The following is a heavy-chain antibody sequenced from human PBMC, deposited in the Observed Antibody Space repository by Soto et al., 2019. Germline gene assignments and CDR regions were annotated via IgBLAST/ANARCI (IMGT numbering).Heavy chain of an antibody. CDR3: ASGGPNRGQGLDY. J-gene: IGHJ4*02. Sequence: SLTCTVSGGSISSGDYYWRWIRQPPGKGLEWIGYIYYSGSTYYNPSLKSRVTISVDTSKNQFSLKLSSVTAADTAVYYCASGGPNRGQGLDYWGQGTLVTVSS. CDR1: GGSISSGDYY. D-gene: IGHD3-10*01. CDR2: IYYSGST. V-gene: IGHV4-30-4*01.